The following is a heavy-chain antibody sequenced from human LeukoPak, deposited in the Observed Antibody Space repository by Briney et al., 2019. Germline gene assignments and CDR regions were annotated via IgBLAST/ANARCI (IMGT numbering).Heavy chain of an antibody. CDR3: ARRKGMATIERYFDL. CDR2: VHYTGNT. Sequence: KPSETLSLTCIVSGGSMGNYYWSWVRQPPGQGLEWIGCVHYTGNTKYNPSLLSRVTISMDTSKNQFSLEVTSVTAADTAVYYCARRKGMATIERYFDLWGRGTLVTVSS. V-gene: IGHV4-59*08. CDR1: GGSMGNYY. J-gene: IGHJ2*01. D-gene: IGHD5-24*01.